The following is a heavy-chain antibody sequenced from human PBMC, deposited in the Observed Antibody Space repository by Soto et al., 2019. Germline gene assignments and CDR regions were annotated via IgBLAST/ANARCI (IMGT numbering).Heavy chain of an antibody. V-gene: IGHV4-34*01. CDR2: INHSGST. CDR3: ERGYYYYGMDV. Sequence: SKTLSLTCAVYGGSFSGYYWSWIRQPPGKGLEWIGEINHSGSTNYNPSLKSRVTISVDTSKNQFSLKLSSVTAADTAVYYCERGYYYYGMDVWGQGTTVTVSS. CDR1: GGSFSGYY. J-gene: IGHJ6*02.